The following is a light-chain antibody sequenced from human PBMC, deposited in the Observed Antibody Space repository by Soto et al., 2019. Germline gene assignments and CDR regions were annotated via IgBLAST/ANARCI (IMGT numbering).Light chain of an antibody. CDR2: DVS. V-gene: IGLV2-14*03. CDR3: SSYTASSTLVV. Sequence: QSALTQPASVSGSPGQSITISCTGTSSDMGGYNHVSWYQQHPGKAPVLIIYDVSNRPSGVSARFSGSKSGNTASLTISGLQAEDEADYHCSSYTASSTLVVFGGGTKLTVL. CDR1: SSDMGGYNH. J-gene: IGLJ3*02.